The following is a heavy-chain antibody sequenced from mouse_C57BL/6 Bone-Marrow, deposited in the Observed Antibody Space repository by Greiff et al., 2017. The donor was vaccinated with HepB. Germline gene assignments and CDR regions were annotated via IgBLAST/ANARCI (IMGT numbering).Heavy chain of an antibody. CDR1: GYSITSGYY. CDR3: ASGGLTYYAMDY. Sequence: EVKLQESGPGLVKPSQSLSLTCSVTGYSITSGYYWNWIRQFPGNKLEWMGYISYDGSNNYNPSLKNRISITRDTSKNQFFLKLNSVTTEDTATYYCASGGLTYYAMDYWGQGTSVTVSS. J-gene: IGHJ4*01. D-gene: IGHD4-1*01. CDR2: ISYDGSN. V-gene: IGHV3-6*01.